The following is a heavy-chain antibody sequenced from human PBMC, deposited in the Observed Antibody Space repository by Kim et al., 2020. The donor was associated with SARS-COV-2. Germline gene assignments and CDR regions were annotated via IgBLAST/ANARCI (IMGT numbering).Heavy chain of an antibody. CDR2: T. J-gene: IGHJ2*01. CDR3: ARDRNHWYFDL. Sequence: TNYNPTLKGRVTMSVDTSKNQFSLKLSSVTAADTAVYYCARDRNHWYFDLWGRGTLVTVSS. V-gene: IGHV4-4*07.